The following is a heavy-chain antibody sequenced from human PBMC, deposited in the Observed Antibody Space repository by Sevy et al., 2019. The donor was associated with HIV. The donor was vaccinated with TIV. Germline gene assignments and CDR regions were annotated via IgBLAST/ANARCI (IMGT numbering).Heavy chain of an antibody. CDR2: AYYNGGT. CDR1: GGSLNTYG. V-gene: IGHV4-59*01. J-gene: IGHJ4*02. Sequence: SEILSLTCTVSGGSLNTYGWSWIRQPPGKGLEWIGYAYYNGGTNYNPSLKSRLTILVGTSERQFSLQLSSLTPEDTAVYHCGRDNWGSIDYWGQGVLVTVSS. CDR3: GRDNWGSIDY. D-gene: IGHD7-27*01.